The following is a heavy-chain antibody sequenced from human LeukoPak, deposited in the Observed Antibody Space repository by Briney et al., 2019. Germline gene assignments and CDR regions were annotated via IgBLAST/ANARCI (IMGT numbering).Heavy chain of an antibody. CDR1: GFTFSSYA. V-gene: IGHV3-30-3*01. CDR3: TTWVGAHFDF. CDR2: ISYDGSNK. D-gene: IGHD1-26*01. Sequence: GGSLRLSCAASGFTFSSYAMHWVRQAPGKGLEWVAVISYDGSNKYYADSVKGRFTISRDNSKNTLYLQMNSLRAEDAAVYFCTTWVGAHFDFWGQGTLVTVSS. J-gene: IGHJ4*02.